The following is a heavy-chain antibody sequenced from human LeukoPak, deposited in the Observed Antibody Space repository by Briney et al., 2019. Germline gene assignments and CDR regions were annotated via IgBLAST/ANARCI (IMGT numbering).Heavy chain of an antibody. CDR3: ARITMTTSGWYFDL. CDR1: GYTFTSHY. V-gene: IGHV1-46*01. D-gene: IGHD3-22*01. J-gene: IGHJ2*01. Sequence: ASVKVSCKASGYTFTSHYMHWVRQAPGEGLEWMGIIHPSGGSTTYAQKFQGRVTMTTDTSTNTVYMELSSLRSEDTALYYCARITMTTSGWYFDLWGRGTLVTVSS. CDR2: IHPSGGST.